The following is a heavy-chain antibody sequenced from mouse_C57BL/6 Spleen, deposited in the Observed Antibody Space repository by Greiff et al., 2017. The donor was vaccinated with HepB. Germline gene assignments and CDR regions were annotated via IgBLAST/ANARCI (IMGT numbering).Heavy chain of an antibody. V-gene: IGHV1-47*01. D-gene: IGHD1-1*01. CDR2: FHPYNDDT. J-gene: IGHJ1*03. Sequence: QVQLQQSGAELVKPGASVKMSCKASGYTFTTYPIEWMKQNHGKSLEWIGNFHPYNDDTKYNEKFKGKATLTVEKSSSTVYLELSRLTSDDSAVYYCARRVDYYGSSYWYFDVWGTGTTVTVSS. CDR3: ARRVDYYGSSYWYFDV. CDR1: GYTFTTYP.